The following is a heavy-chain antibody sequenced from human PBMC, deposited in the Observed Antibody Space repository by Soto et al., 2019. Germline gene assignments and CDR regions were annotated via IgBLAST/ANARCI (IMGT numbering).Heavy chain of an antibody. CDR1: GGSISSSSYY. CDR2: IYYSGST. CDR3: ARAIDDYSTSH. D-gene: IGHD4-4*01. Sequence: QLQLQESGPGLVKPSETLSLTCTVSGGSISSSSYYWGWIRQPPGKGLEWIGSIYYSGSTYYNPSLKSRVTISVDPSSNLFPLKLSSVTAADTAVYYGARAIDDYSTSHWGQGPLVPVSS. J-gene: IGHJ4*02. V-gene: IGHV4-39*01.